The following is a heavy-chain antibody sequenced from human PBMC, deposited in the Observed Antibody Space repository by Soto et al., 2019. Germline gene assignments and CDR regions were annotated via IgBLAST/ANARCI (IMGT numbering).Heavy chain of an antibody. CDR1: GYSISSNHW. V-gene: IGHV4-28*01. CDR3: TRNFPYEGDSNWYFDL. CDR2: IYYSGST. J-gene: IGHJ2*01. Sequence: QVQLQESGPGLVKPSDTLSLTCAVSGYSISSNHWWGWIRQPPGKGLEWIGYIYYSGSTYYNPSLKRRVTMSVDTSKNQFSLKLSSVTVVDTAMYYCTRNFPYEGDSNWYFDLWGRGTLVTVSS. D-gene: IGHD3-16*01.